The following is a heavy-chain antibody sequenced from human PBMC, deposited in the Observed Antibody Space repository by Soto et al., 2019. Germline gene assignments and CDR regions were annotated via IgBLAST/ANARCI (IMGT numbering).Heavy chain of an antibody. CDR3: AADRGWYRAAGNYYYYYSMDF. V-gene: IGHV1-58*01. Sequence: SVKVSCKASGFTFTSSAVQWVRQARGQRLEWIGWIVVGSGNTNYAQKFQERVTITRDMSTSTAYMELSSLRSEDTAVYYCAADRGWYRAAGNYYYYYSMDFWGQGTTVTVSS. CDR2: IVVGSGNT. J-gene: IGHJ6*02. CDR1: GFTFTSSA. D-gene: IGHD2-15*01.